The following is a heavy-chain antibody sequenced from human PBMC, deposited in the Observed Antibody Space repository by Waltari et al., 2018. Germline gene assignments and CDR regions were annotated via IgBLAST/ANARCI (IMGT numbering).Heavy chain of an antibody. CDR3: ARGGGTFSKPQYFDS. J-gene: IGHJ4*02. V-gene: IGHV7-4-1*02. CDR1: GYIFTTYG. D-gene: IGHD1-26*01. CDR2: INTNTGNP. Sequence: QVQLVQSGSELKKSGASVKVSCKASGYIFTTYGINWVRQAPGQGLEWMGWINTNTGNPTYVQGFTGRFVFSLDTSVSTVYLQISSLKAEDSAIYYCARGGGTFSKPQYFDSWGQGTRVTVSS.